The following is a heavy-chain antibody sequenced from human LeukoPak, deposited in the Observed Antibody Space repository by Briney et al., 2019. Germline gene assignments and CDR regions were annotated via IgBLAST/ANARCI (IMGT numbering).Heavy chain of an antibody. D-gene: IGHD5-18*01. CDR1: GFTSNTNG. J-gene: IGHJ4*02. CDR2: ISYDGSNK. V-gene: IGHV3-30*19. Sequence: PGGSLRLSCAASGFTSNTNGIHWVRQAPGKGLEWEAVISYDGSNKYYADSVKGRFTISRDNSKNTLYLQMNSLRAEDTAVYYCASSRGYSYGFDYWGQGTLVTVSS. CDR3: ASSRGYSYGFDY.